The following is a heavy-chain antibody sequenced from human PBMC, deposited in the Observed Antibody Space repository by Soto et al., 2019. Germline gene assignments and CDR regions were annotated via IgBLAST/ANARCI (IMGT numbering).Heavy chain of an antibody. V-gene: IGHV3-23*01. Sequence: PGGSLRLSCAASEFTFRSYAMSWVRQAPGKGLEWVSALSGSGGSTYYADSVKGRFTISRDNSKNTLYLQMNSLRAEDTAIYYCAKVTAYQHHSYYMDVWGKGTTVTVSS. CDR2: LSGSGGST. CDR1: EFTFRSYA. CDR3: AKVTAYQHHSYYMDV. D-gene: IGHD2-2*01. J-gene: IGHJ6*03.